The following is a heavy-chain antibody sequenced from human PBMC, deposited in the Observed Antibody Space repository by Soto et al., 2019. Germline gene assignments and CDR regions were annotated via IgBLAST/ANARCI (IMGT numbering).Heavy chain of an antibody. V-gene: IGHV3-30-3*01. D-gene: IGHD3-22*01. CDR2: ISYDGINK. CDR3: AKSSVYYYQQHPFDY. Sequence: PGGSLRLSCAASGFTFSAFALHWVRQAPGKGLDWVALISYDGINKYYADSVKGRFTISRDNSKYTMYLQMNSLRAEDTAVYYCAKSSVYYYQQHPFDYWGQGTSVTVSS. CDR1: GFTFSAFA. J-gene: IGHJ4*02.